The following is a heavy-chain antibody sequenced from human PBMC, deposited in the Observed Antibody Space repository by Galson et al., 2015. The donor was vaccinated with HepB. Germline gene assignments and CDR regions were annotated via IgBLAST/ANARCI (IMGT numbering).Heavy chain of an antibody. J-gene: IGHJ6*03. CDR2: INHSGST. Sequence: ETLSLTCAVYGGSFSGYYWSWIRQPPGKGLEWIGEINHSGSTNYNPSLKSRVTISVDTSKNQFSLKLSSVTAADTAVYYCARAAGYCSSTSCRYYYYYYYMDVWGKGTTVTVSS. D-gene: IGHD2-2*01. CDR1: GGSFSGYY. V-gene: IGHV4-34*01. CDR3: ARAAGYCSSTSCRYYYYYYYMDV.